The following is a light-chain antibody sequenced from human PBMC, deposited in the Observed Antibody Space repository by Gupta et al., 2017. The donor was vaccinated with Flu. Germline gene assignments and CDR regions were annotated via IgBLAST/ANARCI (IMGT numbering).Light chain of an antibody. CDR3: GTWDSSLSAGV. CDR2: DSD. V-gene: IGLV1-51*01. Sequence: QSVLTQPPSVSAAPGQKVTISCSGSSSNIGNNYVSWYQQFPGRAPKLLIYDSDKRPSGIPDRFSGSKSGTSATLCITGLQTGDEADYYCGTWDSSLSAGVFGGGTRLAVL. CDR1: SSNIGNNY. J-gene: IGLJ2*01.